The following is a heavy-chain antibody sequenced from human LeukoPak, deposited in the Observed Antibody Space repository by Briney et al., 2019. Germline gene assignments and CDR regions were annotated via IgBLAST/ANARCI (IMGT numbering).Heavy chain of an antibody. D-gene: IGHD2-2*01. CDR3: AKDSRVVPVTMTGLDP. V-gene: IGHV3-30*02. J-gene: IGHJ5*02. CDR2: IRYDGSNK. CDR1: GFTFSSYG. Sequence: PGGSVRLSCAASGFTFSSYGKHWVRQAPGKGLEWVAFIRYDGSNKYYADSVKGRFTISRDNSKNTLYLQMNSLRAAHPAVSYCAKDSRVVPVTMTGLDPWGQETLVTVSS.